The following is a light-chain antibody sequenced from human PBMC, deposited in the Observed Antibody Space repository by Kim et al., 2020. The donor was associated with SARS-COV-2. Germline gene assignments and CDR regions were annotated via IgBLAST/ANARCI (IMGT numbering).Light chain of an antibody. CDR1: KLGDKY. CDR2: GEN. Sequence: VSPGQTATITCSGDKLGDKYVCWYQQKPGQSPVLVIYGENKRPSGIPERFSGSNSGNTATLTISGTQAMDQADYYCQAWDSRTVVFGGGTQLTVL. J-gene: IGLJ2*01. CDR3: QAWDSRTVV. V-gene: IGLV3-1*01.